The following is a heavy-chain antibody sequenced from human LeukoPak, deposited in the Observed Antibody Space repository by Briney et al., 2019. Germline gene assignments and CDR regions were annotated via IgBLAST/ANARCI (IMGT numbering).Heavy chain of an antibody. CDR3: ARYLRYCSGGSCYSDY. CDR1: GYTFTSYG. J-gene: IGHJ4*02. V-gene: IGHV1-18*01. CDR2: ISAYNGNT. D-gene: IGHD2-15*01. Sequence: GASVKVSCKASGYTFTSYGISWVRQAPGQGLEWMGWISAYNGNTNYAQKLQGRVTMTTDTSTSTAHMELRSLRSDDTAVYYCARYLRYCSGGSCYSDYWGQGTLVTVSS.